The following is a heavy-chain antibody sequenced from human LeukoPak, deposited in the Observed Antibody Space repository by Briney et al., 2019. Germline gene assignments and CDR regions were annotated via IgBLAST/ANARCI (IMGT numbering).Heavy chain of an antibody. CDR3: AQNMAGTGYFQH. D-gene: IGHD2/OR15-2a*01. CDR1: GFTFSGYV. V-gene: IGHV3-23*01. J-gene: IGHJ1*01. CDR2: ISSSGGST. Sequence: GGSLRLSCAASGFTFSGYVMSWVRQAPGKGLQWVSTISSSGGSTYYADSVKGRFTISRDNSKNTLYLQMNSLRADDTAVYYCAQNMAGTGYFQHWGQGTLVTVSS.